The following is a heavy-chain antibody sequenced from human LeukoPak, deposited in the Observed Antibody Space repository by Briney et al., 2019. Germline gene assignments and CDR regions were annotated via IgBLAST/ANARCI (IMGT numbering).Heavy chain of an antibody. J-gene: IGHJ4*02. CDR2: ISSSGSTI. Sequence: PGGSLRLSCAASGFTLSSYEMNCVRQAPGKGLEWVSYISSSGSTIYYADSVKGRFTISRDNDTNSLYLQMNSPRAEDTSVYYCARSYGSGWYYFDYWGQGTLVTVSS. D-gene: IGHD6-19*01. CDR1: GFTLSSYE. CDR3: ARSYGSGWYYFDY. V-gene: IGHV3-48*03.